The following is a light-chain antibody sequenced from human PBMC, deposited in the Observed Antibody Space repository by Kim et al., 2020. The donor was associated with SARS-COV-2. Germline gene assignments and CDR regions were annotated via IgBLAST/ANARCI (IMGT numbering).Light chain of an antibody. CDR1: SSDVGGYNY. V-gene: IGLV2-8*01. CDR3: SSFAGSNNV. Sequence: LTQPPSASGSPGQSVTISCTGTSSDVGGYNYVSWYQQHPGKAPKLMIYEVNKRPSGVPDRFSGSKSGNTASLTVSGLQAEDEADYYCSSFAGSNNVFGAGTKVTVL. CDR2: EVN. J-gene: IGLJ1*01.